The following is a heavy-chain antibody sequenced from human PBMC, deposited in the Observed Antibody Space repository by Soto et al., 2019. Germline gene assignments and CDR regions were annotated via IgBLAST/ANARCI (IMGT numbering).Heavy chain of an antibody. D-gene: IGHD2-8*01. J-gene: IGHJ5*02. CDR3: ARGPIMVYAWFDP. CDR1: GGTFNNYA. CDR2: IIPIFNSA. V-gene: IGHV1-69*05. Sequence: SVKVSCKASGGTFNNYALSWVRQAPGQGLEWMGGIIPIFNSANYAQKFQGRVTMTRDTSTSTVYMELSSLRSEDTAVYYCARGPIMVYAWFDPWGQGTLVTVSS.